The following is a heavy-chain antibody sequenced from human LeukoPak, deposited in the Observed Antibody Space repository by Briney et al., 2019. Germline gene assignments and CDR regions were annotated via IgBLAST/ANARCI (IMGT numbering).Heavy chain of an antibody. CDR2: ISGGGGST. D-gene: IGHD6-13*01. J-gene: IGHJ5*02. V-gene: IGHV3-23*01. Sequence: GGSLRLSCAASGFTFSSYAMSWVRQAPGKGLEWVSAISGGGGSTYYADSVKGRFTISRDNSQNTLYLQMNSQRAEDTAVYYCAKGSDSSSWYGFDPWGQGTLVTVSS. CDR3: AKGSDSSSWYGFDP. CDR1: GFTFSSYA.